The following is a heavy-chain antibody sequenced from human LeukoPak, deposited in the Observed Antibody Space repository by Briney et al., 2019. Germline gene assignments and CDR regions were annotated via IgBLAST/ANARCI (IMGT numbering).Heavy chain of an antibody. D-gene: IGHD2-21*02. CDR2: INWNGGST. J-gene: IGHJ4*02. V-gene: IGHV3-20*04. CDR1: GFTFDDYG. Sequence: GGSLRLSCAVSGFTFDDYGMSWVRQVPGKGLEWVSGINWNGGSTGYADSVKGRFTISRDNAKKSVYLKMNNLRGDDTALHYCARDYCGGDCYPFDYWGQGILVTVSS. CDR3: ARDYCGGDCYPFDY.